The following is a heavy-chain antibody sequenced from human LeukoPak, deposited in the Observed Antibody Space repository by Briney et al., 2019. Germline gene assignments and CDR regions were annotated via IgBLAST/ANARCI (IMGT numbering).Heavy chain of an antibody. CDR3: ARVLTYFDL. CDR1: GFTFSAHW. V-gene: IGHV3-74*01. J-gene: IGHJ5*01. Sequence: PGGSLRLSCAGSGFTFSAHWMHWVRQGPGKGLVWVARITHEGGDANYADSVKGRFTISRDNANNALYLEMNSLTADDTGVYYCARVLTYFDLWGQGTLVTVSS. CDR2: ITHEGGDA.